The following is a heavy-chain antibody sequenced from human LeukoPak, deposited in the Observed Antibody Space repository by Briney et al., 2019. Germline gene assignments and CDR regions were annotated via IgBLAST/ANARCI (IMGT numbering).Heavy chain of an antibody. Sequence: SETLSLTCTVSGYSIAHGFFWAWIRQPPGGGLEGIGSLNHSGTTYYNTSLKSRISTSVDTSKNQFSLKLRLVTAADTAVYYCARVEVPRDINDWYFDLWGRGTLVTVSS. J-gene: IGHJ2*01. V-gene: IGHV4-38-2*02. D-gene: IGHD2-15*01. CDR3: ARVEVPRDINDWYFDL. CDR1: GYSIAHGFF. CDR2: LNHSGTT.